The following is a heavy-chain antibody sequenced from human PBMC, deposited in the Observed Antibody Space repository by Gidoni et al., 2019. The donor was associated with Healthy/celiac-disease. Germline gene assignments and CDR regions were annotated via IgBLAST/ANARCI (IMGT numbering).Heavy chain of an antibody. CDR3: ARIRRGSSWYNGYYYYGMDV. Sequence: QVTLKESGPVLVKPTETLTLPCTVSGFSLSNARMGVSWIRQPPGKALEWLAHIFSNDEKSYSTSLKSRLTISKDTSKSQVVLTMTNMDPVDTATYYCARIRRGSSWYNGYYYYGMDVWGQGTTVTVSS. J-gene: IGHJ6*02. V-gene: IGHV2-26*01. D-gene: IGHD6-13*01. CDR1: GFSLSNARMG. CDR2: IFSNDEK.